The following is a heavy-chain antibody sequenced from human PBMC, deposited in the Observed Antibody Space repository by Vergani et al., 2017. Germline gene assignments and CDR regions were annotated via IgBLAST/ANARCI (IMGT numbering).Heavy chain of an antibody. V-gene: IGHV3-48*04. D-gene: IGHD3-3*01. CDR3: ARERITIFGIYYYGMDV. J-gene: IGHJ6*02. CDR2: ISSSGSTI. Sequence: EVQLVESGGGVVQPGRSLRLSCAASGFTFSSYSMNWVRQAPGKGLEWVSYISSSGSTIYYADSVKGRFTISRDNAKNSLYLQMNSLRAEDTAVYYCARERITIFGIYYYGMDVWGQGTTVTVSS. CDR1: GFTFSSYS.